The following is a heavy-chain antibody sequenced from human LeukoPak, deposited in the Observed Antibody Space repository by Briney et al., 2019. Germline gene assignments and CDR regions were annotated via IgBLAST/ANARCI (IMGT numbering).Heavy chain of an antibody. CDR3: AKPFGFLEWLYGGYFDS. CDR1: GFSFSSYG. J-gene: IGHJ4*02. CDR2: IRSDGSNK. Sequence: GGSLRLSCAGSGFSFSSYGMHWVRQAPGKGLEWMAFIRSDGSNKYYADSVKGRFTISRDNSKNTLYLQMNSLRAEDTAVYYCAKPFGFLEWLYGGYFDSWGQGTLVTVSS. V-gene: IGHV3-30*02. D-gene: IGHD3-3*01.